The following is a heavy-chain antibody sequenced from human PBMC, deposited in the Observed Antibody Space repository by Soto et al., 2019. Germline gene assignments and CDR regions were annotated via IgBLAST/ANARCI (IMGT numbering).Heavy chain of an antibody. V-gene: IGHV1-8*01. CDR2: MNPNSGNT. Sequence: GASVKVSCKASGYTFTSYDINWVRQATGQGLEWMGWMNPNSGNTGYAQKFQGRVTMTRNTSISTAYMELSSLRSDDTAVYYCARGSGITIFGVVPDWFDPWGQGTLVTVSS. CDR1: GYTFTSYD. J-gene: IGHJ5*02. CDR3: ARGSGITIFGVVPDWFDP. D-gene: IGHD3-3*01.